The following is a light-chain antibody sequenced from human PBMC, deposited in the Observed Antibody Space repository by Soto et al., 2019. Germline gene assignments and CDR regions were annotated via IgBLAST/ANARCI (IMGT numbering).Light chain of an antibody. Sequence: QSVLTQPASVSGSPGQSITISCTGTSSDVGGYNSVSWFQHHPGKVPTLMIYEVSSRPSGVSNRFSGSKSGNTASLTISGLQAEDEADYYCSSYAGSNNLDVFGTGTKLTVL. V-gene: IGLV2-14*01. CDR2: EVS. J-gene: IGLJ1*01. CDR3: SSYAGSNNLDV. CDR1: SSDVGGYNS.